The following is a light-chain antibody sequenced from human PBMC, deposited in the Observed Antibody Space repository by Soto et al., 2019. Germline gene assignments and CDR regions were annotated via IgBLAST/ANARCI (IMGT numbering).Light chain of an antibody. CDR2: GTS. Sequence: EIRVSQSPDTLSLSTGERATLSCRASQSVGSSYLAWYQQKPGQAPRLLMYGTSNRATGIPDRFSGSGSGTDFSLTISRLEPGDFAVYYCQQYGSSPRTFAQGTKVAIK. CDR1: QSVGSSY. CDR3: QQYGSSPRT. V-gene: IGKV3-20*01. J-gene: IGKJ1*01.